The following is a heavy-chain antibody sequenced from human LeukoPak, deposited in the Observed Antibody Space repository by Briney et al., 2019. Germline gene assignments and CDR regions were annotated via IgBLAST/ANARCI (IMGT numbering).Heavy chain of an antibody. Sequence: GGCLRLSCTASRFYFSTYDMNWVRQVPGKGLEWISYIDSSANTTYYAGSVQGRFTISRDNAKNSLYLQMRSLRVEDTAFYYCASAHGGSGYDRPFDYWGQGTLVTVSS. CDR1: RFYFSTYD. V-gene: IGHV3-48*03. CDR3: ASAHGGSGYDRPFDY. J-gene: IGHJ4*02. CDR2: IDSSANTT. D-gene: IGHD5-12*01.